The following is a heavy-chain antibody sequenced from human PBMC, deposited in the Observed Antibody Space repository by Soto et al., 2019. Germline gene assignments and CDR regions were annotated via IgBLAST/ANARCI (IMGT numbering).Heavy chain of an antibody. CDR3: ARGYCSNGVCYRYIDL. CDR1: GFTFSDHY. Sequence: EVQLVESGGGLVQPGGSLRLSCAASGFTFSDHYMDWVRQAPGKGLEWVGRTRNKANSYTTENAASVKGRFTISRDDSKNSLYLQMNSLKTEDTAVYYCARGYCSNGVCYRYIDLWGRGTLVTVSS. CDR2: TRNKANSYTT. J-gene: IGHJ2*01. D-gene: IGHD2-8*01. V-gene: IGHV3-72*01.